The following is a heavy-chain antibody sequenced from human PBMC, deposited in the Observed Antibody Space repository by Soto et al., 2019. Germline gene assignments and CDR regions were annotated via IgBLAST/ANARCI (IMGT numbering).Heavy chain of an antibody. CDR3: AKAWYDYATFDY. CDR2: ISGIGGST. V-gene: IGHV3-23*01. CDR1: GFTFSSYA. Sequence: EVQLLESGGGLVQPGGSLRLSCAASGFTFSSYAMSWVRQAPGKGLEWVSAISGIGGSTYYADSVKGRFTISRDNSKNTLYLQMTSLRAEDTAVYYCAKAWYDYATFDYWGQGTLVTVSS. J-gene: IGHJ4*02. D-gene: IGHD4-17*01.